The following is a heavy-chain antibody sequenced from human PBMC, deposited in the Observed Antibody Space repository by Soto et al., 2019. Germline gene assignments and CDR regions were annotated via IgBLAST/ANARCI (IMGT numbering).Heavy chain of an antibody. J-gene: IGHJ4*02. CDR3: ARVRWTVAGPGHFDY. CDR1: GGSISSYY. D-gene: IGHD6-19*01. CDR2: IYYSGST. V-gene: IGHV4-59*01. Sequence: QVQLQESGPGLVKPSETLSLTCTVSGGSISSYYWSWIRQPPGKGLEWIGYIYYSGSTNYNPSLKSRVTISVDTSKSPVSLKLSSVTAADTAVYYCARVRWTVAGPGHFDYWGQGTLVTVSS.